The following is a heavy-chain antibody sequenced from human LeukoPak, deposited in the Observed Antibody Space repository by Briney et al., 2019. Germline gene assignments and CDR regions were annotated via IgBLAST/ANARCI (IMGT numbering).Heavy chain of an antibody. CDR1: GFTFSSYG. Sequence: GGSLRLSCAASGFTFSSYGMHWVRQAPGKGLEWVAFIRYDGSNKYYADSVKGRFTISRDNSKNTLYLQMNSLRAEDTAVYYCAKVYSESSYYDILPFYWGQGTLVTVSS. D-gene: IGHD3-9*01. J-gene: IGHJ4*02. CDR2: IRYDGSNK. CDR3: AKVYSESSYYDILPFY. V-gene: IGHV3-30*02.